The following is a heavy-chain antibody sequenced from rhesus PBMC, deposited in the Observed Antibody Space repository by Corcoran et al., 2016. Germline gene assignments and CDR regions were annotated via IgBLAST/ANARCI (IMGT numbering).Heavy chain of an antibody. Sequence: QVQLQESGPGLVKPSETLSLTCAVSGYSISSGYGWGWIRQPPGKGLEWVGEINGNSGSTNYNPSLKRRVTISKDASKNQFALRLSSVTAADTAVYYCAREGGIAAAGVDYWGQGVLVTVSS. CDR2: INGNSGST. V-gene: IGHV4-127*01. CDR3: AREGGIAAAGVDY. J-gene: IGHJ4*01. CDR1: GYSISSGYG. D-gene: IGHD6-25*01.